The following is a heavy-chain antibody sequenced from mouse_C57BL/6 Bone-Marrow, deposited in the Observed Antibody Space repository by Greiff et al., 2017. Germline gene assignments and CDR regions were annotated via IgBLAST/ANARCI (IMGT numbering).Heavy chain of an antibody. CDR3: TTTMSNYYAMDY. CDR1: GFTFSNYW. D-gene: IGHD2-4*01. J-gene: IGHJ4*01. Sequence: EVKLEESGGGLVQPGGSMKLSCVASGFTFSNYWMNWVRQSPEKGLEWVAQISLKSDNYATHYAESVKGRFTISRDDSKSNVYLQMNNLRAEDTGIYYCTTTMSNYYAMDYWGQGTSVTVSS. V-gene: IGHV6-3*01. CDR2: ISLKSDNYAT.